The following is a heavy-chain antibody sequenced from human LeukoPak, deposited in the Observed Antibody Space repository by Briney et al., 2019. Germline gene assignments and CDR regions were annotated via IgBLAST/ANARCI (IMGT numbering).Heavy chain of an antibody. CDR3: ASEGPYYYDSSGTDY. Sequence: GGSLRLSCVASGFIFSSSWMSWVRQAPGKGLEWVANIKQDGSEKDYADSVKGRFTISRDNAKNSLYLQMNSLRAEDTAVYYCASEGPYYYDSSGTDYWGQGTLVTVSS. J-gene: IGHJ4*02. CDR1: GFIFSSSW. CDR2: IKQDGSEK. D-gene: IGHD3-22*01. V-gene: IGHV3-7*01.